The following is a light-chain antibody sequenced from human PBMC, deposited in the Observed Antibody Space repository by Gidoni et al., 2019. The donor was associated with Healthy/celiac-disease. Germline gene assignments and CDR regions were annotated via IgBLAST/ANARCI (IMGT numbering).Light chain of an antibody. V-gene: IGKV2-28*01. CDR2: LGS. CDR1: QSLLHSNGENY. CDR3: MQALQTPVT. J-gene: IGKJ5*01. Sequence: DIVMSQSPLSLPVTPGQPASLSCRSSQSLLHSNGENYLDWYLQKPGQSPQLLIYLGSNRASGVPDRFSGSGAGTDFTLKSSRVEAEDVGVYYCMQALQTPVTFGQGTRLEIK.